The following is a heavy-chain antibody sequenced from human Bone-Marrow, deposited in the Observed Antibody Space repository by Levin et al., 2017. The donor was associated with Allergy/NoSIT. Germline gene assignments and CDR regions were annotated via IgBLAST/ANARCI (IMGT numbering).Heavy chain of an antibody. CDR3: AGSSSGTGHFDS. CDR2: IVPIFGTT. D-gene: IGHD3/OR15-3a*01. V-gene: IGHV1-69*06. CDR1: GGIFSTYV. J-gene: IGHJ4*02. Sequence: PWASAKVSCKASGGIFSTYVISWVRQAPGQGLEWVGGIVPIFGTTHNAQKLQGRITITADKSTSTAYMELRGLGSEDTAVYYCAGSSSGTGHFDSWGQGTLVTVSS.